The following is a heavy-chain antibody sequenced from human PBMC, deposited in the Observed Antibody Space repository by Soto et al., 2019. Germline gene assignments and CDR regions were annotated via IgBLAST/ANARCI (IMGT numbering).Heavy chain of an antibody. CDR1: GYIVTRSG. V-gene: IGHV1-18*01. Sequence: QVQLVQSGAEVKRPGATVKVSCKASGYIVTRSGINWLRQAPGQGLEWMGCISEYGDSNYSEKLQDRVSLTTDTYSNPAYMELRSLGSDDTGVYYCARGGGAYDVWGQGTRMTVSS. CDR2: ISEYGDS. CDR3: ARGGGAYDV. J-gene: IGHJ3*01.